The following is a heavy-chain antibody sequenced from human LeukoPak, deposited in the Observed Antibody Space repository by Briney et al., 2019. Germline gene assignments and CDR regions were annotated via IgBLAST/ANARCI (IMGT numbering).Heavy chain of an antibody. CDR1: GGSLRSGSFY. V-gene: IGHV4-61*02. CDR2: ISTNGNI. D-gene: IGHD6-19*01. Sequence: PSETLSLTCTVSGGSLRSGSFYWSWLRQPAGKGLEWIGRISTNGNINNNPSLKSRVTISLDTSKNQFSLMLNSVTAADTAVYYCAMSSSVTRFDYWGQGTLVTVSS. CDR3: AMSSSVTRFDY. J-gene: IGHJ4*02.